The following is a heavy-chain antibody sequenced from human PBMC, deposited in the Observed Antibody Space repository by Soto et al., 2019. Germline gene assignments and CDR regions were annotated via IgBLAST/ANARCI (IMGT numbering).Heavy chain of an antibody. J-gene: IGHJ5*02. CDR3: ARDNGDYDILTGYSPGRNWFDP. V-gene: IGHV1-2*04. CDR1: GYTFTGYY. Sequence: GASVKVSCKASGYTFTGYYMHWVRQAPGQGLEWMGWINPNSGGTNYAQKFQGWVTMTRDTSISTAYMELSRLRSDDTAVYYCARDNGDYDILTGYSPGRNWFDPWGQGTLVTVSS. CDR2: INPNSGGT. D-gene: IGHD3-9*01.